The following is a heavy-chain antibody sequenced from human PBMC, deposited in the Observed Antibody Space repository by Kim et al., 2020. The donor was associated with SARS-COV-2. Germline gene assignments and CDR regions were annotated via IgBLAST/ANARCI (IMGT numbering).Heavy chain of an antibody. J-gene: IGHJ4*02. CDR1: GYSISSGYY. Sequence: SETLSLTCTVSGYSISSGYYWGWIRQPPGKGLEWIGSIYHSGSTYYNPSLKSRVTISVDTSKNQFSLKLSSVTAADTAADYCARDLRFDSWGQGHLVIVS. V-gene: IGHV4-38-2*02. CDR3: ARDLRFDS. CDR2: IYHSGST.